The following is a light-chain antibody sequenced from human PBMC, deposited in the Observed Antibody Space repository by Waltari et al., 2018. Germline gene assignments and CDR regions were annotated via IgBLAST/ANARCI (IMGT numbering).Light chain of an antibody. J-gene: IGKJ1*01. CDR3: QQSYRTPRT. CDR1: QSISSY. Sequence: DIQMTQSPSSLSASVGDRVTITCRASQSISSYLDWYQQKPGKAPKLLIYGASSLQGGVPSRFSGSGSGTDFTLTIGSLQPEDFATYYCQQSYRTPRTFGQGTKVEIE. V-gene: IGKV1-39*01. CDR2: GAS.